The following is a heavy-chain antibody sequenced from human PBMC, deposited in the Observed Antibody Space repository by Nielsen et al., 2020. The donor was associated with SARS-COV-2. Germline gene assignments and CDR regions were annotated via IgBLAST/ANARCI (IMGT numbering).Heavy chain of an antibody. Sequence: GESLKISCEASGFTFSNAWMTWVRQAPGKGLESVGRIFSKKDGGTAEYAAPVKGRFTISRDDSKNTLFLQMNRLKTDDTGVYYCSTELDYGSGAPFQYGMDVWGRGTTVTVSS. CDR2: IFSKKDGGTA. J-gene: IGHJ6*02. CDR1: GFTFSNAW. D-gene: IGHD3-10*01. V-gene: IGHV3-15*01. CDR3: STELDYGSGAPFQYGMDV.